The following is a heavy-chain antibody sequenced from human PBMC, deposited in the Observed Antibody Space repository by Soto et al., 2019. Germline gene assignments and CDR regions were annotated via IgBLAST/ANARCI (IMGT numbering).Heavy chain of an antibody. D-gene: IGHD1-20*01. J-gene: IGHJ6*02. CDR2: IKSKTDGGTT. CDR1: GFTSSNAW. Sequence: GGSLRLSCAASGFTSSNAWMSWVRQAPGKGLEWVGRIKSKTDGGTTDYAAPVKGRLTISRDDSKNTLYLQMNSLKTEDTAVYYCTTDCSRNWSYYGMDAWGQGTTVTVSS. V-gene: IGHV3-15*01. CDR3: TTDCSRNWSYYGMDA.